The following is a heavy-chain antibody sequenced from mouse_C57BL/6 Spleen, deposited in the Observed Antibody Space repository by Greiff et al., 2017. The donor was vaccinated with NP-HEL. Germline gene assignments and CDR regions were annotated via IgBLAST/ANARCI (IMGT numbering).Heavy chain of an antibody. J-gene: IGHJ4*01. V-gene: IGHV5-17*01. CDR1: GFTFSDYG. CDR3: ARPGYYGSSLYAMDY. D-gene: IGHD1-1*01. CDR2: ISSGSSTI. Sequence: EVQVVESGGGLVKPGGSLKLSCAASGFTFSDYGMHWVRQAPEKGLDWVAYISSGSSTIYYADTVKGRFTISRDNAKNTLFLQMTSLRSEDTAMYYCARPGYYGSSLYAMDYWGQGTSVTVSS.